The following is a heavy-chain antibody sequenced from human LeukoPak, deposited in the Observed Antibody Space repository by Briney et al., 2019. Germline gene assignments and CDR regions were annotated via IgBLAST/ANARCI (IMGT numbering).Heavy chain of an antibody. CDR1: GGSMSDYY. V-gene: IGHV4-59*12. Sequence: SETLSLTCTVSGGSMSDYYWSWIRQPPGRGLEWIGYSGNTNYNPSLKSRVIISVDTSKNQFSLKLSSVTAADTAVYYCARFSKWLQLRPDAFDIWGQGTMVTVSS. D-gene: IGHD5-24*01. CDR2: YSGNT. CDR3: ARFSKWLQLRPDAFDI. J-gene: IGHJ3*02.